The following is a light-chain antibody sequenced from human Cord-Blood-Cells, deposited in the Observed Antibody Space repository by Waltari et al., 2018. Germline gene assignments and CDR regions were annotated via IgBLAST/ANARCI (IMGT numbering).Light chain of an antibody. CDR2: GAS. V-gene: IGKV3-15*01. J-gene: IGKJ2*03. CDR1: QSVSSN. Sequence: EIVMTQSPATLSVSPGERATLSCRASQSVSSNLAWYQQKPGQAPRLLIYGASTRATGIRARFSGSGSGTEFTRTISSLQSEDFAVDYCQQYNNWPYSFGQGTKLEIK. CDR3: QQYNNWPYS.